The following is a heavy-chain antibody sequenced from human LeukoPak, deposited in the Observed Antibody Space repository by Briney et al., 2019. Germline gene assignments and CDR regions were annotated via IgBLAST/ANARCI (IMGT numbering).Heavy chain of an antibody. Sequence: SETLSLTCTVSGGSISSYYWNWIRQPPGKGLEWIGYISYSGSTNYNPSLKSRVTISVDTSKNQFSLKLSSVTAADTAVYYCARYRITARRDYYGMDVWGQGTTVTVSS. V-gene: IGHV4-59*01. CDR3: ARYRITARRDYYGMDV. CDR1: GGSISSYY. CDR2: ISYSGST. J-gene: IGHJ6*02. D-gene: IGHD1-14*01.